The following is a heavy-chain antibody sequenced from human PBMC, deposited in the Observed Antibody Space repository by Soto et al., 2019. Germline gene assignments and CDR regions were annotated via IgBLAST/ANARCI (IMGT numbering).Heavy chain of an antibody. CDR3: AKDAGVVVTAVDY. D-gene: IGHD2-21*02. CDR1: GFTFAGYA. Sequence: GGSLRLSCAASGFTFAGYAMSWVRQAPGKGLEWVSAISGSGDSTYYADSVKGRFTISRDNSKNTLYLQMNSLRAEDTAVYYCAKDAGVVVTAVDYWGQGTLVTVSS. CDR2: ISGSGDST. V-gene: IGHV3-23*01. J-gene: IGHJ4*02.